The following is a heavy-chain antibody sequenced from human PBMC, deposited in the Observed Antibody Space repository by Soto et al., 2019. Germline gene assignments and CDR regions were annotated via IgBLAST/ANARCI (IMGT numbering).Heavy chain of an antibody. Sequence: EVQLLDSGGGLVQPGGSLRLSCAASGFTFSSYAMSWVSQAPGKGLEWVSSISGSGGGTYYADSVKGRFTISRDNSKNTLSLQMNSLRAEDTAVYYCAKSRGSGSYFNPSDAFDFWGQGTMVTVSS. J-gene: IGHJ3*01. D-gene: IGHD3-10*01. CDR1: GFTFSSYA. CDR2: ISGSGGGT. V-gene: IGHV3-23*01. CDR3: AKSRGSGSYFNPSDAFDF.